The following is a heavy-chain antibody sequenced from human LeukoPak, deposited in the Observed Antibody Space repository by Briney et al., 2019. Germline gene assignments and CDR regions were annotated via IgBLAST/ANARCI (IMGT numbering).Heavy chain of an antibody. V-gene: IGHV4-59*01. CDR2: IYYSGST. CDR3: ARVVAAWGYYYYMDV. Sequence: PSETLSLTCTVSGGSISSYYWSWLRQPPGKGLEWIGYIYYSGSTNYNPSLKSRVTISVDTSKNQFSLKMSSVTAADTAVYYCARVVAAWGYYYYMDVWGKGTTVTISS. D-gene: IGHD2-21*01. CDR1: GGSISSYY. J-gene: IGHJ6*03.